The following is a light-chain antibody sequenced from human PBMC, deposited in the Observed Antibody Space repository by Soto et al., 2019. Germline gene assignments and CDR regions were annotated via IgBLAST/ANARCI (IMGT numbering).Light chain of an antibody. CDR3: QRHDTFSRM. V-gene: IGKV1-5*03. Sequence: DIQMTQSPSTLSASVGDRVTITCRASQSIGDYLAWYQQKPGTAPNLLIYQASRLESGVPLRFNGSGSGTSFTLTISSLQPADYATYYCQRHDTFSRMFGPGTKVDI. J-gene: IGKJ1*01. CDR2: QAS. CDR1: QSIGDY.